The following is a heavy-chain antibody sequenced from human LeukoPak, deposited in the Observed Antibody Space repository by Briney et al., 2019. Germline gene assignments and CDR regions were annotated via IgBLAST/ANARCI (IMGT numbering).Heavy chain of an antibody. D-gene: IGHD2-2*01. Sequence: GGSLRLSCTTSGFAFSNYAMNWVRQAPGKGLEWVSAISGSGGSTYYADSVKGRFTISRDNSKNTLYLQMNSLRAEDTAVYYCAKDFAQPPDYWGQGTLVTVSS. CDR1: GFAFSNYA. J-gene: IGHJ4*02. CDR3: AKDFAQPPDY. V-gene: IGHV3-23*01. CDR2: ISGSGGST.